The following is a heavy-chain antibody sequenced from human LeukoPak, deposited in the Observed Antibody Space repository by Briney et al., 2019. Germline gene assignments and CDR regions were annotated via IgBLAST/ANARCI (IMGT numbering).Heavy chain of an antibody. J-gene: IGHJ4*02. D-gene: IGHD4-17*01. CDR2: IYYSGST. CDR3: ARARCDYGDCVKFDY. CDR1: GVSVSSGSYY. V-gene: IGHV4-61*01. Sequence: SETLSLTCTVSGVSVSSGSYYWSWVRQPPGKGLEWIGYIYYSGSTNYNPSLKSRVTISVDTSKNQFSLKLSSVTAADTAVYYCARARCDYGDCVKFDYWGQGTLVTVSS.